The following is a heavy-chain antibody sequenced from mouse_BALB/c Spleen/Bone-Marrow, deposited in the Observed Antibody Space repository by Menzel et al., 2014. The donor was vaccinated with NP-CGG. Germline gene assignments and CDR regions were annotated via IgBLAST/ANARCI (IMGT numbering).Heavy chain of an antibody. Sequence: EVKLVESGGGLVKPGGSLKLSCAASGFTFSSYAMSWVRQSPEKRLEWVAEISSGGSYTYYPDTVTGRFTISRDNAKNTLYLEMSSLRSEDTAMYYCARKGYDGQMDYWGQGTSVTVSS. V-gene: IGHV5-9-4*01. J-gene: IGHJ4*01. CDR1: GFTFSSYA. D-gene: IGHD2-2*01. CDR2: ISSGGSYT. CDR3: ARKGYDGQMDY.